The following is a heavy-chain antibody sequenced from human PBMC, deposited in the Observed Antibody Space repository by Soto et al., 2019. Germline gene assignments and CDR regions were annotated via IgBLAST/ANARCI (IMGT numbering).Heavy chain of an antibody. D-gene: IGHD3-10*01. J-gene: IGHJ6*02. CDR2: IYFAGST. CDR3: ARESSRGLYGLDV. Sequence: QVQLQESGPGLVKPSETLSLTCTVSGGAVSSDNYYWSWIRQPPGKGLEWIGYIYFAGSTDYNPSLKSRVTISLDTSKNQFSLKLSSVPAADTALDYCARESSRGLYGLDVWGQGTTVTVSS. CDR1: GGAVSSDNYY. V-gene: IGHV4-61*01.